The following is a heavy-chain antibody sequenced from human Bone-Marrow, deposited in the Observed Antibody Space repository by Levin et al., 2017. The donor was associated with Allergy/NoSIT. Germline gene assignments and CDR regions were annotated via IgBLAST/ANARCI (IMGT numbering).Heavy chain of an antibody. J-gene: IGHJ3*01. Sequence: KVSCKDSGYSFTSFWIGWVRQMPGKGLEWMGIIYPADSDTKYSPSFQGHVTISADKSVNTAYLQWSSLRASDTAIYYCARQQEQMDAFDVWGQGTLVTVSS. D-gene: IGHD1-26*01. CDR3: ARQQEQMDAFDV. CDR1: GYSFTSFW. V-gene: IGHV5-51*01. CDR2: IYPADSDT.